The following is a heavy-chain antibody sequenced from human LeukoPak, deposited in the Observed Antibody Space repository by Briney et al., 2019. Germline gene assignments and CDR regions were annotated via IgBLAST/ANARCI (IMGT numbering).Heavy chain of an antibody. CDR3: AKGSGTVTSRAAFDN. Sequence: GGSLRLSCAASGFTFSSYAMHWVRQAPGKGLEWVAVISYDGSNKYYADSVKGRFTISRDNSKNTLYLQMNSLRAEDTAVYYCAKGSGTVTSRAAFDNWGQGTMVTVSS. J-gene: IGHJ3*02. V-gene: IGHV3-30-3*01. CDR2: ISYDGSNK. D-gene: IGHD4-17*01. CDR1: GFTFSSYA.